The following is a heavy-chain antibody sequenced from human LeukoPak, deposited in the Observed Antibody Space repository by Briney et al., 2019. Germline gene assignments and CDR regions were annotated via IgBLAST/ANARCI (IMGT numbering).Heavy chain of an antibody. CDR2: ISYDGRNK. V-gene: IGHV3-30*18. CDR1: GFTFNNYG. D-gene: IGHD2-2*01. Sequence: RAGGSLRLSCAASGFTFNNYGMHWVRQAPGKGLEWVAVISYDGRNKHYPDSVKGRFTISRDISTDTLWLQMDSLRTEDTAVYYCAKGPLRGTAAAIDYWGQGTLVTVSS. CDR3: AKGPLRGTAAAIDY. J-gene: IGHJ4*02.